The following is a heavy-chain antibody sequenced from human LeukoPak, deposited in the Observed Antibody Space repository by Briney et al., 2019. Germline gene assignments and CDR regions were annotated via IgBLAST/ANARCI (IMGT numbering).Heavy chain of an antibody. CDR1: GYSINRGYH. V-gene: IGHV4-38-2*02. Sequence: SETLSLTCSVSGYSINRGYHWGWVRQPPGKGLEWIASVHHSGSTYYNPSLKSRLAISADTSENQFSLKLDSVTAADTAVYYCARVNFNPDYWGQGTLVTVSS. CDR3: ARVNFNPDY. D-gene: IGHD1-14*01. J-gene: IGHJ4*02. CDR2: VHHSGST.